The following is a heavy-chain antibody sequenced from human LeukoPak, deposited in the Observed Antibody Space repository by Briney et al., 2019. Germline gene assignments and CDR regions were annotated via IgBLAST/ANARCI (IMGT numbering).Heavy chain of an antibody. D-gene: IGHD4/OR15-4a*01. J-gene: IGHJ4*02. CDR3: AREAQDYDAFDY. Sequence: ASVKVYCKASGYTFSGFYIHWVRQAPGQGLEWMGWINPDTGGTYYAQKFQGRVTMARDTSISTASMELNRLLSDDTAVYYCAREAQDYDAFDYWGQGTLVTVSS. CDR1: GYTFSGFY. V-gene: IGHV1-2*02. CDR2: INPDTGGT.